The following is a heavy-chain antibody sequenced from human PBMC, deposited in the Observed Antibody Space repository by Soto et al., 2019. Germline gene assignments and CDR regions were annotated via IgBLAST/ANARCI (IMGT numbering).Heavy chain of an antibody. V-gene: IGHV3-33*01. CDR1: GFTFSSYG. J-gene: IGHJ3*02. CDR3: ARDSYDYGDHRDAIDI. D-gene: IGHD4-17*01. Sequence: GGSLRLSCAASGFTFSSYGMHWVRQAPGKGLEWVAVIWYDGSNKYYADSVKGRFTISRDNSKNSLYLQMNSLRAEDTAVYYCARDSYDYGDHRDAIDIWGQGTMVTFSS. CDR2: IWYDGSNK.